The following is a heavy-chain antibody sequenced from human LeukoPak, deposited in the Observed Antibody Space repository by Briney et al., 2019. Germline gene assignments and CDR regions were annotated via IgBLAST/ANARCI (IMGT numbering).Heavy chain of an antibody. V-gene: IGHV3-48*01. CDR2: ISSSTTTI. Sequence: PGGSLRLSCAASGFTFSSYWMSWVRQAPGKGLEWLSYISSSTTTIYYADSVKGRFTISRDNPKNSLYLQMNSLRAEDTAVYYCARDKGYFDSSGTPPAFDIWGQGTVVTVSS. D-gene: IGHD3-22*01. CDR3: ARDKGYFDSSGTPPAFDI. J-gene: IGHJ3*02. CDR1: GFTFSSYW.